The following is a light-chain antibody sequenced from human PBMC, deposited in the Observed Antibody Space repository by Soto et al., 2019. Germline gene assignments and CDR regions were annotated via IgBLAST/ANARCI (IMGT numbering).Light chain of an antibody. Sequence: EIVLTQSPGILSLSPGERATLACRASQSISSDHLAWYQQRPGQSPRLLIYGASSRTTGAPDRFSGSGSGTDFTLTISRLEPEDFAVYYCQHYRSAPFPFGPGTKVDIQ. CDR3: QHYRSAPFP. CDR1: QSISSDH. J-gene: IGKJ3*01. CDR2: GAS. V-gene: IGKV3-20*01.